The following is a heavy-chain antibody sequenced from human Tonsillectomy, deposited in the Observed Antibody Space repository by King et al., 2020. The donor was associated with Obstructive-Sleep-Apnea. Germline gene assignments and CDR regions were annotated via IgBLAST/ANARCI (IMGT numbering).Heavy chain of an antibody. CDR2: INSDGTGT. D-gene: IGHD1-26*01. V-gene: IGHV3-74*01. CDR1: GFTFSSYW. CDR3: ARERDWEGDTLDI. Sequence: VQLVESGGGLVQPGGSLRLSCAASGFTFSSYWMHWVRQAPGKGLVWVSRINSDGTGTRYADSVKGRFTISRDKAKNTLYLQMNSLRAEDTAVYYCARERDWEGDTLDIWGQGTMVTVSS. J-gene: IGHJ3*02.